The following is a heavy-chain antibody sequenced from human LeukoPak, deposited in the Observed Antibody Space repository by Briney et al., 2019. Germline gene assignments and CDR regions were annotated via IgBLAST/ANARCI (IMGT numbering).Heavy chain of an antibody. CDR3: ARATNPDYGDYVFDY. J-gene: IGHJ4*02. V-gene: IGHV4-59*01. CDR1: GGSISSYY. Sequence: PSETLSLTCTVSGGSISSYYWSWIRQPPGKGLEWIGYIYYSGSTNYNPSFKSRVTISVDTSKNQFSLKLSSVTAADTAVYYCARATNPDYGDYVFDYWGQGTLVTVSS. CDR2: IYYSGST. D-gene: IGHD4-17*01.